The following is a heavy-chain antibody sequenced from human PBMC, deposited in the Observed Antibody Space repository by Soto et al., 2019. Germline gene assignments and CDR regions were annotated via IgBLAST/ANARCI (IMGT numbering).Heavy chain of an antibody. CDR1: GGSISSNNW. Sequence: QVQLQESGPGLVKPSGTLSLTCAVSGGSISSNNWWSWVRQPPGKGLEWIGEIYHSGSTNYNPSRKSRVTLSVDKSKNEFSLKLGSVTAADTAMYYCARAGDYPLTGAFDVWGQGTMVTVSS. CDR3: ARAGDYPLTGAFDV. CDR2: IYHSGST. D-gene: IGHD4-17*01. V-gene: IGHV4-4*02. J-gene: IGHJ3*01.